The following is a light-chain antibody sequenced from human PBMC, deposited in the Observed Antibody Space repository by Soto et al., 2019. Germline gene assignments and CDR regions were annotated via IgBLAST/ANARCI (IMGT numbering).Light chain of an antibody. Sequence: QSVLTQPASVSGSPRQSITISCTGTSSDVGSYNLVSWYQQHPGKAPKLMIYEGTKRPAGLSIRFSGSKSGNTASLTISGLQTEDEADYHCCSYAGNSTWVFGGGTKVTVL. CDR3: CSYAGNSTWV. CDR1: SSDVGSYNL. CDR2: EGT. V-gene: IGLV2-23*01. J-gene: IGLJ3*02.